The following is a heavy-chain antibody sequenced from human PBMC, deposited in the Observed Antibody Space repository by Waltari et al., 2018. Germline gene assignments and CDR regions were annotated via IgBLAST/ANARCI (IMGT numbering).Heavy chain of an antibody. V-gene: IGHV3-7*01. CDR3: SVSLNY. CDR2: IKHDASES. Sequence: EVQLVESGGGLVQPGGSLRLSCAASGFTFSNLWMDWVRQPPGKGLEWVANIKHDASESHYVDSVKGRFTISRDNAQNLLYLQMNSLRAGDTAVYYCSVSLNYWGQGTLVTVSS. J-gene: IGHJ4*02. CDR1: GFTFSNLW.